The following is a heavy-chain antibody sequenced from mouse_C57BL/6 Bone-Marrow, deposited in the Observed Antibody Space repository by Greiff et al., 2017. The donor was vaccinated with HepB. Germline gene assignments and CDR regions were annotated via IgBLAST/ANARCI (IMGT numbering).Heavy chain of an antibody. J-gene: IGHJ3*01. V-gene: IGHV1-4*01. D-gene: IGHD4-1*01. CDR1: GYTFTSYT. CDR3: ARSPNWSWFAY. CDR2: INPSSGYT. Sequence: QVQLKQSGAELARPGASVKMSCKASGYTFTSYTMHWVKQRPGQGLEWIGYINPSSGYTKYNQKFKDKATLTADKSSSTAYMQLSSLTSEDSAVYYCARSPNWSWFAYWGQGTRVTVSA.